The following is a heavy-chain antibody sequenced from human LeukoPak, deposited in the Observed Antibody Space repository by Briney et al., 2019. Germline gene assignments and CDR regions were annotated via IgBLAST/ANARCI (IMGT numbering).Heavy chain of an antibody. CDR3: ARGYYGSGSYRFDY. CDR2: IGTAGDT. CDR1: GFTFSRYD. J-gene: IGHJ4*02. D-gene: IGHD3-10*01. Sequence: GGSLRLSCAASGFTFSRYDMHWVRQATGKGLEWVSVIGTAGDTYYPGSVKGRFTISRENAKNSLYLQMNSLRAGDTAVYYCARGYYGSGSYRFDYWGQGTLVTVSS. V-gene: IGHV3-13*04.